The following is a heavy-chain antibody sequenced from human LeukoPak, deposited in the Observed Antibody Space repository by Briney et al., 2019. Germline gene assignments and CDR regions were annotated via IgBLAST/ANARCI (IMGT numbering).Heavy chain of an antibody. D-gene: IGHD3-22*01. CDR2: IYSGGST. CDR3: ARTSGYHLLFEY. J-gene: IGHJ4*02. CDR1: GFTVSSNY. Sequence: PGGSLRLSCAASGFTVSSNYMSWVRQAPGKGLEWVSVIYSGGSTYYADSVKGRFTISRDNSKNTLYLQMNSLRGEDTAVYYCARTSGYHLLFEYWGQGTLVTVSS. V-gene: IGHV3-66*01.